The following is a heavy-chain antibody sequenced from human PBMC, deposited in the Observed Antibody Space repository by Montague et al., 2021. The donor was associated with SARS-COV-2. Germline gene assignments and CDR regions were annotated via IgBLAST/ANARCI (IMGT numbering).Heavy chain of an antibody. CDR2: IYYSGTI. Sequence: TLSLTCTVSGASISTGAYYWSWIRQHPEKGLEWIGYIYYSGTIYYXPSLKSRVTISLDTSNNHSSLKLSSVTAADTAVYYCATASGSGSLGFHYWGQGTLVLVSS. CDR1: GASISTGAYY. CDR3: ATASGSGSLGFHY. V-gene: IGHV4-31*03. J-gene: IGHJ4*02. D-gene: IGHD3-10*01.